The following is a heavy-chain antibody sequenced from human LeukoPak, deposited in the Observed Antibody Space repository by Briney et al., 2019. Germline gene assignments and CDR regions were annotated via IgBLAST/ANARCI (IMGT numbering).Heavy chain of an antibody. V-gene: IGHV1-2*02. CDR2: FNPNSGGT. J-gene: IGHJ4*02. Sequence: SVPVTCKASGYTFTGYYIHWVRQAPGQGLEWMGWFNPNSGGTNYAQNFQGRVTMTRDTSISTANIELSRLRSDDTAVYYCARGGTLRLGAPFCFAYWGQRWLATVSS. CDR3: ARGGTLRLGAPFCFAY. CDR1: GYTFTGYY. D-gene: IGHD3-16*01.